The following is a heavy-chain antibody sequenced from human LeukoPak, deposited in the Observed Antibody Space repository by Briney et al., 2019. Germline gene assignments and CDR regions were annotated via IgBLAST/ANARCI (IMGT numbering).Heavy chain of an antibody. D-gene: IGHD2-15*01. CDR1: GGTFSSYA. V-gene: IGHV1-69*04. Sequence: GASVKVSCKASGGTFSSYAISWVRQAPGQGLEWMGRIIPILGIANHAQKFQGRVTITADKSTSTAYMELSSLRSEDTAVYYCARHPGVVVAADWFDPWGQGTLVTVSS. J-gene: IGHJ5*02. CDR2: IIPILGIA. CDR3: ARHPGVVVAADWFDP.